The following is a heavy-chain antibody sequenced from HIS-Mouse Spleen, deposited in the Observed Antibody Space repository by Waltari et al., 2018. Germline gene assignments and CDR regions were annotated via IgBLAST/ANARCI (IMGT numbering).Heavy chain of an antibody. Sequence: QVTLRESGPALVKPTQTLTLTCTFSGFSLSTSGMCVSWIRQPPGKALEWLARIDWDDDKYYRTSLQTRLTISKDTSKNQVVLTMTNMDPVDTATYYCARIAEGYSSGWYAFDYWGQGTLVTVSS. J-gene: IGHJ4*02. CDR1: GFSLSTSGMC. V-gene: IGHV2-70*15. CDR2: IDWDDDK. CDR3: ARIAEGYSSGWYAFDY. D-gene: IGHD6-19*01.